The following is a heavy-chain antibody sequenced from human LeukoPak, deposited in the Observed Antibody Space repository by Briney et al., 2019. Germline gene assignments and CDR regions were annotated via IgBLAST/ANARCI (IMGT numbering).Heavy chain of an antibody. D-gene: IGHD2-2*01. CDR2: ISKSGDDT. Sequence: PGGSLRLSCAASGFDFSTYAMHWVRLTTGKGLEFVSAISKSGDDTAYGNDVKGRFTISRDNIKNTVDLEMGSLRVDDTGIYYCARIPEYWGQGTVVTVSS. J-gene: IGHJ1*01. V-gene: IGHV3-64*01. CDR1: GFDFSTYA. CDR3: ARIPEY.